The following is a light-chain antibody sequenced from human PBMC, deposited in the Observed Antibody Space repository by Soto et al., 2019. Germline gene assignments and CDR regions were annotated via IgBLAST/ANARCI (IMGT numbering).Light chain of an antibody. V-gene: IGLV2-11*01. J-gene: IGLJ1*01. CDR2: DVT. Sequence: QSALTQPRSVSGSPGQSVTLSCTGTNSDVGGYNYVSWYQQHPGKAPKVMIYDVTKRPSGVPDRFSGSKSGNTASLTISGLQAEDEADYYCCSYKVFGAGTKLTVL. CDR3: CSYKV. CDR1: NSDVGGYNY.